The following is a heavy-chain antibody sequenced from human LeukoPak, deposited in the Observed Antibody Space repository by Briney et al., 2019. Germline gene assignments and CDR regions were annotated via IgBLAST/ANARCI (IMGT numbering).Heavy chain of an antibody. J-gene: IGHJ4*02. CDR3: GRDWKLDY. CDR1: GFTFSSYW. CDR2: IGDNGGDT. D-gene: IGHD1-1*01. V-gene: IGHV3-23*01. Sequence: GGSLRLSCAASGFTFSSYWMTWVRQAPGKGLEWVSAIGDNGGDTKYAVSVKGRFTISRDNSRSALYLQMNTLRVEDTAIYYCGRDWKLDYWGQGTLVTVSS.